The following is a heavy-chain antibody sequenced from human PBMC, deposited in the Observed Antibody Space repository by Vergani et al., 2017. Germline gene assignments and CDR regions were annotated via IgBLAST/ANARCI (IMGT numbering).Heavy chain of an antibody. Sequence: QVQLVQSGAEVKKPGASVKVSCKASGYTFTSYYMHWVRQAPGRGLEWMGIINPSGGSTSYAQKFQGRVTMTRDTSTSTVYMELCSLRSENTAVYYSARGNGSPLVTLYYYYAMHVWGQGTTVTVSS. V-gene: IGHV1-46*01. CDR2: INPSGGST. CDR3: ARGNGSPLVTLYYYYAMHV. D-gene: IGHD4-23*01. CDR1: GYTFTSYY. J-gene: IGHJ6*02.